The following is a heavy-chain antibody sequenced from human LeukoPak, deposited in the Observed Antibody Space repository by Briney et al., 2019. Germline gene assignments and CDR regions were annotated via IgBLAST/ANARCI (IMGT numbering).Heavy chain of an antibody. Sequence: GGSLRLSCAASGFTFSDYTMTWVRQAPGKGLEWVASISSDSSYIYYADSVKGRFTISRDNAKNSLYLQMNSLRAEDTAVYYCAELGITMIGGVWGKGTTVTISS. V-gene: IGHV3-21*01. CDR2: ISSDSSYI. CDR1: GFTFSDYT. J-gene: IGHJ6*04. D-gene: IGHD3-10*02. CDR3: AELGITMIGGV.